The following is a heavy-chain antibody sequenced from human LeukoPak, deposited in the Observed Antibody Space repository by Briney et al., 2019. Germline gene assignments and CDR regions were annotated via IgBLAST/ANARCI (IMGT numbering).Heavy chain of an antibody. V-gene: IGHV3-7*01. Sequence: GGSLRLSCAASGFTFTTYWMGWVRQAPGKGLEWVANVKQDGSEQYYVDSVKGRFTISRDNAKNSLSLQMNSLRAEDTAVYYCARPLMYYYGSETYFWFDPWGQGTLVTVSS. CDR2: VKQDGSEQ. J-gene: IGHJ5*02. CDR3: ARPLMYYYGSETYFWFDP. CDR1: GFTFTTYW. D-gene: IGHD3-10*01.